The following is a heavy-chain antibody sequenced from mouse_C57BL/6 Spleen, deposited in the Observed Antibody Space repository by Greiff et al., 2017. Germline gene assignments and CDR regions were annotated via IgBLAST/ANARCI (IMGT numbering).Heavy chain of an antibody. D-gene: IGHD2-1*01. V-gene: IGHV1-69*01. CDR3: ARRHYGNYDGFAY. Sequence: VQLQQSGAELVMPGASVKLSCKASGYTFTSYWMHWVKQRPGQGLEWIGEIDPSDSYTNYNQKFKGKSTLTVDKSSSTAYMQLSSLTSEDSAVYYCARRHYGNYDGFAYWGQGTLVTVSA. CDR2: IDPSDSYT. J-gene: IGHJ3*01. CDR1: GYTFTSYW.